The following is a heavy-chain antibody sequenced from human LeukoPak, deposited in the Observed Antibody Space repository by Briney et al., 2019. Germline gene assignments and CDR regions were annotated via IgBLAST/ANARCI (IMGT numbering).Heavy chain of an antibody. D-gene: IGHD1-26*01. CDR3: AKDGAREGYYFDY. CDR2: ISYDGSNK. CDR1: GFTFSSYG. V-gene: IGHV3-30*18. Sequence: PGGSLRLSCAASGFTFSSYGMHWVRQAPGKGLEWVAVISYDGSNKYYADSVKGRFTISRDNSKNTLYLQMNSLRAEDTAVYYCAKDGAREGYYFDYWGQGTLSPSPQ. J-gene: IGHJ4*02.